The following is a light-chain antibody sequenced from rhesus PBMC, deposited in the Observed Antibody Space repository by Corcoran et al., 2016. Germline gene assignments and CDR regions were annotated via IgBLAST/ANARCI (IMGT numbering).Light chain of an antibody. CDR3: LQHSNWPLT. CDR2: GAS. CDR1: QSVSSS. Sequence: EIVMTQSPATLSLSPGERATLSCRASQSVSSSLAWYQQQPGQAPRLLIYGASSTGTGIPDRFSVRESGTDLTLTISSLEPGGVAVYYCLQHSNWPLTFGGGTKAELK. J-gene: IGKJ4*01. V-gene: IGKV3-24*01.